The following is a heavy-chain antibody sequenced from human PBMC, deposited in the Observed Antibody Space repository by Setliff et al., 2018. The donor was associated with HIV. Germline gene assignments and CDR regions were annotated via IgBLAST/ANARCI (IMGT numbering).Heavy chain of an antibody. V-gene: IGHV1-3*01. J-gene: IGHJ6*03. CDR3: ARAGKFRYYYYMDV. D-gene: IGHD3-10*01. CDR1: GYTFTSYV. Sequence: ASVKVSCKASGYTFTSYVMHWVRQAPGQRLEWMGWINAGNGNTKYSQKFQGRVTFTRDTSASTAYMELSSLRSEDTAVYYCARAGKFRYYYYMDVWGKGTTVTVSS. CDR2: INAGNGNT.